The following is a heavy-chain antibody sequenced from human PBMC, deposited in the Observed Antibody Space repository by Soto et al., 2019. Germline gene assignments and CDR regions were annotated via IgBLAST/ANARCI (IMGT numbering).Heavy chain of an antibody. J-gene: IGHJ1*01. CDR1: GFTVSSNY. Sequence: EVQLVESGGGLIQPGGSLRLSCAASGFTVSSNYMSWVRQAPGKGLEWVSVIYSGGSTYYADSVKGRFTISRDHSKSTLYLQMNSRRAEETAVYYCARDRVESGYPKYFKHWGQGTLVTVSS. CDR2: IYSGGST. CDR3: ARDRVESGYPKYFKH. V-gene: IGHV3-53*01. D-gene: IGHD3-22*01.